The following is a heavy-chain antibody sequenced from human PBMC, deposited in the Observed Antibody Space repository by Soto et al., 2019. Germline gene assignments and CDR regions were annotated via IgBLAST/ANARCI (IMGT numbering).Heavy chain of an antibody. J-gene: IGHJ4*02. CDR3: AIRPHYYGSGLVDY. CDR1: GFTFSSYA. D-gene: IGHD3-10*01. Sequence: EVQLLESGGGLVQPGGSLRLSCAASGFTFSSYAMSWVRQAPGKGLEWVSAISGSGGSTYYADSVKGRFTISRDNSKNTLYLQMNSLRAEDTAVYYCAIRPHYYGSGLVDYWGQGTLVTVSS. V-gene: IGHV3-23*01. CDR2: ISGSGGST.